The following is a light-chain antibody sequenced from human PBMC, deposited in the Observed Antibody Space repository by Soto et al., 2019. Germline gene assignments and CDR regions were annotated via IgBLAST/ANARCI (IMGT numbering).Light chain of an antibody. CDR3: AACDDSLNGVV. CDR2: TIN. V-gene: IGLV1-44*01. J-gene: IGLJ3*02. CDR1: SSNIGSNT. Sequence: QPVLTQPPSASGTPGQRVTISCSGSSSNIGSNTVNWYQQLPGTAPKLLIYTINHRPSGVPDRFSGSRSGTSASLAISGLQSEDEAHYYCAACDDSLNGVVFGGGTKLTVL.